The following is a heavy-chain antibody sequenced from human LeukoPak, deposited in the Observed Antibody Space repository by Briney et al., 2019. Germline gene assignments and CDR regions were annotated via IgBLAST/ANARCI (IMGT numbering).Heavy chain of an antibody. CDR3: ARGTTPTSY. V-gene: IGHV4-59*01. Sequence: PSETLSLTCTVSDDSISSFYWSWIRQPPGKGLEWIGYIYYSGSTNYNPSLKSRVTISINTSKNQFSLNLTSVTAADTAVYFCARGTTPTSYWGQGALVTVSS. CDR2: IYYSGST. D-gene: IGHD1-1*01. J-gene: IGHJ4*02. CDR1: DDSISSFY.